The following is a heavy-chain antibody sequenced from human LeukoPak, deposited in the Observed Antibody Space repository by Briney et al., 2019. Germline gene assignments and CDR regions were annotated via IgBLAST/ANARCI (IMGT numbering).Heavy chain of an antibody. V-gene: IGHV1-2*02. CDR1: GYSFTDYY. CDR2: INPNSGGT. Sequence: GASVKVSCKASGYSFTDYYMHWVRQAPGQGLEWMGWINPNSGGTSYAQKFQGRVTMTRDTSISTAYVELSGLTSDDTAVYYCARSLPVFVTTSTHFDYWGQGTPITVSS. D-gene: IGHD2/OR15-2a*01. J-gene: IGHJ4*02. CDR3: ARSLPVFVTTSTHFDY.